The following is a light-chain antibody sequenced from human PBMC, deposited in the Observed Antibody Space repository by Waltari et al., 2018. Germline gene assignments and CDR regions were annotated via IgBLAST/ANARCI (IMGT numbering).Light chain of an antibody. Sequence: SFELTQPPSMSLSPGQTARITCSTDAFATQYAYWYQQKAGQAPVLVIYKDKERPSGIPERFSGSTSGTTVTLTISGVQPEDEAVYYCQSADINIKCVVFGGGTKLTVL. CDR2: KDK. CDR1: AFATQY. CDR3: QSADINIKCVV. J-gene: IGLJ2*01. V-gene: IGLV3-25*03.